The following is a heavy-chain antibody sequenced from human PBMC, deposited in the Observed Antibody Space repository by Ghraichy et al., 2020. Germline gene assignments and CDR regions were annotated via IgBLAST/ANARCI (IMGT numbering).Heavy chain of an antibody. J-gene: IGHJ5*02. D-gene: IGHD2-2*01. CDR2: IYTSGST. V-gene: IGHV4-4*07. CDR3: ARSGCSSTSCYPGGFDP. CDR1: GGSISSYY. Sequence: SETLSLTCTVSGGSISSYYWSWIRQPAGKGLEWIGRIYTSGSTNYNPSLKSRVTMSVDTSKNQFSLKLSSVTAADTAVYYCARSGCSSTSCYPGGFDPWGQGTLVTVSS.